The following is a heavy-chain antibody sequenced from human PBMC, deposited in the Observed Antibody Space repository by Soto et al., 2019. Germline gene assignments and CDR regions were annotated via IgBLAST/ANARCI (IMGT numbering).Heavy chain of an antibody. V-gene: IGHV1-69*13. CDR1: GGSIRSYA. CDR3: ARIRGYWYGLDV. CDR2: ITXNXVXX. Sequence: ASVKVSCKASGGSIRSYAFSWVRQAPGQGLXGMGGITXNXVXXXHXXXYRGRLTISADESTSTVYMELTSLRVEDTAVYYCARIRGYWYGLDVWGQGTTVTSP. J-gene: IGHJ6*02.